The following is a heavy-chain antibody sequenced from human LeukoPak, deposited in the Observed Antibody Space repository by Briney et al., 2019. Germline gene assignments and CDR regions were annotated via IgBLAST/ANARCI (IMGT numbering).Heavy chain of an antibody. J-gene: IGHJ1*01. V-gene: IGHV3-7*03. D-gene: IGHD1-1*01. CDR1: GFTFSSYW. CDR2: TNKDGSEK. Sequence: GGSLRLSCAASGFTFSSYWMSWVRQAPGKGLEWVANTNKDGSEKWYVDSVKGRFTISRDNAKNSLYLQMNSLKAGDTALYYCVRDGNDGLNDWEYWGQGALVTVSS. CDR3: VRDGNDGLNDWEY.